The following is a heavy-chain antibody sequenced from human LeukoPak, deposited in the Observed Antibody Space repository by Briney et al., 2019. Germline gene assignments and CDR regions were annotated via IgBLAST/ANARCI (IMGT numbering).Heavy chain of an antibody. CDR3: ARVAKQWLVDNWFDP. Sequence: PGGTLRLSCAASGFTFSSYSMNWDRQAPGKGLEWVSYISSSSSTIYYADSVKGRFTISRDNAKNSLYLQMNSLRAEDTAVYYCARVAKQWLVDNWFDPWGQGTLVTVSS. CDR1: GFTFSSYS. J-gene: IGHJ5*02. V-gene: IGHV3-48*01. D-gene: IGHD6-19*01. CDR2: ISSSSSTI.